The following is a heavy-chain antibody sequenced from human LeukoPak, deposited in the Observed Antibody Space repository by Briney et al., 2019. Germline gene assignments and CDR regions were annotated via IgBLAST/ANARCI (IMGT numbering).Heavy chain of an antibody. V-gene: IGHV3-53*05. CDR1: GFTVSSNY. CDR2: IYSGGST. D-gene: IGHD2-2*01. J-gene: IGHJ4*02. CDR3: AKGDWYCTSTSCYGAFDY. Sequence: GGSLRLSCAASGFTVSSNYMSWVRQAPGKGLEWVSVIYSGGSTYYADSVKGRFTISRDNSKNTLYLQMNSLRAEDTAVYYCAKGDWYCTSTSCYGAFDYWGQGTLVTVSS.